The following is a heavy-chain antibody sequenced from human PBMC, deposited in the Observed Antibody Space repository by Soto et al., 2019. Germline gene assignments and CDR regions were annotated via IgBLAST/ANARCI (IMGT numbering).Heavy chain of an antibody. CDR3: ARDPIVGAGVVRYFDY. Sequence: AASVKVSCKTSGYSFTSYPMHWVRQAPGQRLEWMGWINAGNGNTKYSQKFQGRVTITRDTSASTAYMELSSLRSEDTAVYYCARDPIVGAGVVRYFDYWGQGTLVTVSS. J-gene: IGHJ4*02. CDR2: INAGNGNT. V-gene: IGHV1-3*01. CDR1: GYSFTSYP. D-gene: IGHD1-26*01.